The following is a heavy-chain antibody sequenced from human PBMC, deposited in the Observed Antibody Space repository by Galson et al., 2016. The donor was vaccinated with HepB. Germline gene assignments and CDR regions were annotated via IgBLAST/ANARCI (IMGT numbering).Heavy chain of an antibody. J-gene: IGHJ6*02. Sequence: SLRLSCAASTFTFTDYAIHWVRQAPGKGLEWVAVISDDGNYKYYADSVKGRFTISRDNSKNTLYLQLSSLGADDTAVYYCARTGDYDLTSRGYYFAMDVWGQGTTVTVSS. V-gene: IGHV3-30*04. CDR1: TFTFTDYA. CDR3: ARTGDYDLTSRGYYFAMDV. D-gene: IGHD3-3*01. CDR2: ISDDGNYK.